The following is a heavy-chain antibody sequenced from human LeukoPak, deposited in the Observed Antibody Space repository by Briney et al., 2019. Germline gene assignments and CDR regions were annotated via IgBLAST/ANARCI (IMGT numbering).Heavy chain of an antibody. CDR2: VFPGDSDT. V-gene: IGHV5-51*01. D-gene: IGHD3-22*01. CDR3: ARYGELRSGHYDSSGYWDYFDY. CDR1: GYSFTNYW. Sequence: GESLKISCKGSGYSFTNYWIGWVRQMPGKGLEWMGIVFPGDSDTRYSPSFQGQVTIPADKSINTAYLQWSSLKASDTAMYYCARYGELRSGHYDSSGYWDYFDYWGQGTLVTVSS. J-gene: IGHJ4*02.